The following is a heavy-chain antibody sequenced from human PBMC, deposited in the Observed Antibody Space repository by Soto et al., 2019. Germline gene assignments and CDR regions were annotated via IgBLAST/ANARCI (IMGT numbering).Heavy chain of an antibody. CDR1: GYSISSGYY. Sequence: PSETLSLTCAVSGYSISSGYYWGWIRQPPGKGLEWLGTTYYGASSYYNPSLRSRITILLDASTNQLFLKLSSVTAADTAVYFCVRVAGSASWYETDSWCQGILVTVSS. J-gene: IGHJ4*02. V-gene: IGHV4-38-2*01. CDR2: TYYGASS. D-gene: IGHD6-13*01. CDR3: VRVAGSASWYETDS.